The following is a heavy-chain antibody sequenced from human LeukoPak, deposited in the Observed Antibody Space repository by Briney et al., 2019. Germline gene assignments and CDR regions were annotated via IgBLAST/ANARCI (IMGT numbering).Heavy chain of an antibody. CDR3: ARVYPRGEWFDP. J-gene: IGHJ5*02. D-gene: IGHD2-2*02. Sequence: SETLSLTCTVPGGSISSYYWSWIRQPAGKGLEWIGRIYTSGSTNYNPSLKSRVTMSVDTSKNQFSLKLSSVTAADTAVYYCARVYPRGEWFDPWGQGTLVTVSS. CDR1: GGSISSYY. V-gene: IGHV4-4*07. CDR2: IYTSGST.